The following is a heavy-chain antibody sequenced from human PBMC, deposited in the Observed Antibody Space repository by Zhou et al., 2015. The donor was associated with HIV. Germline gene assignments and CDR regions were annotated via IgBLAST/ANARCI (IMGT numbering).Heavy chain of an antibody. CDR2: IVPLFGTT. CDR1: GGTFGSYA. J-gene: IGHJ3*02. D-gene: IGHD3-22*01. Sequence: QVQLVQSGAEVKKPGSSVKVSCKASGGTFGSYAINWVRQAPGRGLEWVGGIVPLFGTTTYAQMLPGRVVISADEYRSTVYMDLSSLRSEDTAMYFCARSSVNHDNAFDIWGQGTKVIVSS. CDR3: ARSSVNHDNAFDI. V-gene: IGHV1-69*01.